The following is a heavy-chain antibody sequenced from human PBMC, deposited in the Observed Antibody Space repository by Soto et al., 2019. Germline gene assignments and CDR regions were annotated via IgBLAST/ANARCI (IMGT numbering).Heavy chain of an antibody. CDR2: ISYDGSNK. V-gene: IGHV3-30*18. Sequence: SGGSLRLSCAASGFTFSSYGMHWVRQAPGKGLEWVAVISYDGSNKYYADSVKGRFTISRDNSKNTLYLQMNSLRAEDTAVYYCAKDWIANLNNPHNLFDSWGQGSLVTVSS. CDR1: GFTFSSYG. J-gene: IGHJ5*01. D-gene: IGHD2-2*03. CDR3: AKDWIANLNNPHNLFDS.